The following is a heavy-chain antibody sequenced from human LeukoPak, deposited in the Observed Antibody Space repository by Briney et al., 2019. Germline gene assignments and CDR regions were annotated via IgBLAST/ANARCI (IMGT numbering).Heavy chain of an antibody. D-gene: IGHD2-8*01. V-gene: IGHV3-74*01. CDR2: IHGDGRTT. CDR3: ARDNGENYHTAFDY. CDR1: GLTFRRYE. J-gene: IGHJ4*02. Sequence: GGSLRLSCAASGLTFRRYEMIWARHVTGKGLVWVSCIHGDGRTTTYADSVKGRFTISRDNAKNTLYLQMNSLRAEDTAVYYCARDNGENYHTAFDYWGQGTLVTVPS.